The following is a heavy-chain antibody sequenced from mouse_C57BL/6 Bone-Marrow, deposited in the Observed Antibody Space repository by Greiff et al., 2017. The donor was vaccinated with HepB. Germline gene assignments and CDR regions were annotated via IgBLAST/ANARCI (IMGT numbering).Heavy chain of an antibody. J-gene: IGHJ1*03. CDR2: IWSGGST. CDR1: GFSLTSYG. CDR3: ARNSRSYWYFDV. V-gene: IGHV2-2*01. Sequence: VMLMESGPGLVQPSQSLSITCTVSGFSLTSYGVHWVRQSPGKGLEWMGVIWSGGSTDYNAAFIYRLSISKDNSKSQVFFKMNSLQADDTAIYYCARNSRSYWYFDVWGTGTTVTVSS.